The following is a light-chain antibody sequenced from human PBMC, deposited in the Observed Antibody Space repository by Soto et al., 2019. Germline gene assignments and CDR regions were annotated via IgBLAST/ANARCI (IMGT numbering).Light chain of an antibody. J-gene: IGKJ1*01. CDR2: GAS. CDR3: QQHSHWPPWT. V-gene: IGKV3-11*01. CDR1: QSVSGY. Sequence: EVVLSQSPVTLSLAAGERATLSCRTSQSVSGYLAWYQQKPGQAPRLLIYGASNRATGIPARFSGSGSGTDFTLTISNLEPEDFAVYYCQQHSHWPPWTFGQGTKVDIK.